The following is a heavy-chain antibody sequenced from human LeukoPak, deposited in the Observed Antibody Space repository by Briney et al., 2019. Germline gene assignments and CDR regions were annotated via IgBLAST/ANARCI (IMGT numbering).Heavy chain of an antibody. CDR3: ATDNSYGSGSYYT. CDR2: IYYSGST. J-gene: IGHJ4*02. D-gene: IGHD3-10*01. CDR1: GGSISSYY. V-gene: IGHV4-59*01. Sequence: SETLSLTCTVSGGSISSYYWSCIRQPPGKGLEWIGYIYYSGSTNYNPSLKSRVTISVDTSKNQFSLKLSSVTAADTAVYYCATDNSYGSGSYYTWGQGTLVTVSS.